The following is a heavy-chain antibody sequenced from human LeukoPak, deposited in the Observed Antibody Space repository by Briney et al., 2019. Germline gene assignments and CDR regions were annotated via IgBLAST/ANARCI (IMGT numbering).Heavy chain of an antibody. V-gene: IGHV3-23*01. J-gene: IGHJ4*02. CDR1: GFTFSSHA. Sequence: GGSLRLSCAASGFTFSSHAMNWVRQAPGKGLDWVSAISGSGGGTHYADSVKGRFTISRGNSKNTLYLQMNSLRAEDTAVYYCAKGPRPDDYGDYVDHWGQGTLVTVSS. D-gene: IGHD4-17*01. CDR3: AKGPRPDDYGDYVDH. CDR2: ISGSGGGT.